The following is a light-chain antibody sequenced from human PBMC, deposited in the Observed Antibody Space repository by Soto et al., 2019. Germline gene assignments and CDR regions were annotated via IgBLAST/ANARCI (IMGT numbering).Light chain of an antibody. CDR1: NSNIGSKT. Sequence: QSVLTQPPSASGTPGQRVTISCSGSNSNIGSKTVNWYQHLPGTAPKLLIYSNHHRPSGVPDRFSASKSGTSASLAISGLQSEDEADYYCSTWDDSINGVVFGGGTKVTVL. CDR3: STWDDSINGVV. J-gene: IGLJ2*01. CDR2: SNH. V-gene: IGLV1-44*01.